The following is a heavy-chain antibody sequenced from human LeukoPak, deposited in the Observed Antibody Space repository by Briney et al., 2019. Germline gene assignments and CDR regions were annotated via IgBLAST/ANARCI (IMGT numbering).Heavy chain of an antibody. Sequence: ASVKVSCKASGYTFTSYGISWVRQAPGQGLEWMGWISAYNGNTNYAQKLQGRVTMTTDTSTSTAYMGLRSLRPDDTAVYYCARHFADDYYDSSATSDAFDIWGQGTMVTVSS. V-gene: IGHV1-18*01. J-gene: IGHJ3*02. CDR2: ISAYNGNT. CDR3: ARHFADDYYDSSATSDAFDI. CDR1: GYTFTSYG. D-gene: IGHD3-22*01.